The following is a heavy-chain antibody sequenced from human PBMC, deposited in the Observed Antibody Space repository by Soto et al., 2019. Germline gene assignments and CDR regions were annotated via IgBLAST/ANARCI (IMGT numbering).Heavy chain of an antibody. CDR2: ISYDGSNK. CDR3: VKDGSSGWPYYYGMDV. V-gene: IGHV3-30*18. D-gene: IGHD6-19*01. Sequence: PGGSLRLSCAASGFTFSGYGMHGVRQAPGKGLEWVAVISYDGSNKYYADSVKGRFSISRDNSKNTLYLQMSSLRAEDTAVYYCVKDGSSGWPYYYGMDVWGQGTTVTVSS. CDR1: GFTFSGYG. J-gene: IGHJ6*02.